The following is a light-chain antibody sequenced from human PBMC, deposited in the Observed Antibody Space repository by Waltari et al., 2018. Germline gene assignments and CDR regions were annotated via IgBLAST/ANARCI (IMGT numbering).Light chain of an antibody. CDR3: QKYGSLPAT. Sequence: EIMLTQPPGTLSLSPGETATLSCRASQSISRFLAWYQQKPGQAPRLLIYDASTRATGIPDRFSGSGSGTDFSLTISRLEPEDIAVYYCQKYGSLPATFGQGTKVEIK. V-gene: IGKV3-20*01. CDR2: DAS. CDR1: QSISRF. J-gene: IGKJ1*01.